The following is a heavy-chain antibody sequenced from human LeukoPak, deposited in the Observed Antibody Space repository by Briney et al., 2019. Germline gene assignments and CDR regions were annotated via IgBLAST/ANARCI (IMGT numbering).Heavy chain of an antibody. Sequence: ASVKVSCKASGYTFTSYGISWVRQAPGQGLEWMGWISAYNGNTNYAQKLQGRVTMTTDTFTSTAYMELRSLRSDDTAVYYCARDPYYYDSSGYSRYFDYWGQGTLVTVSS. V-gene: IGHV1-18*01. CDR3: ARDPYYYDSSGYSRYFDY. J-gene: IGHJ4*02. CDR1: GYTFTSYG. D-gene: IGHD3-22*01. CDR2: ISAYNGNT.